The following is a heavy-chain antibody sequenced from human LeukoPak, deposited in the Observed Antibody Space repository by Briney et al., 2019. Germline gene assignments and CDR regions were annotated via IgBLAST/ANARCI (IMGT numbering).Heavy chain of an antibody. CDR1: GYTFTSYG. Sequence: GASVKVSCKASGYTFTSYGISWVRQAPGQGLEWMGWISAYNGNTNYAQKLQGRVTMTTDTSTSTAYMELRSLRSDDTAVYYCARDSVVVPAAQDHDALDIWGQGTMVTVSS. D-gene: IGHD2-2*01. CDR3: ARDSVVVPAAQDHDALDI. J-gene: IGHJ3*02. CDR2: ISAYNGNT. V-gene: IGHV1-18*01.